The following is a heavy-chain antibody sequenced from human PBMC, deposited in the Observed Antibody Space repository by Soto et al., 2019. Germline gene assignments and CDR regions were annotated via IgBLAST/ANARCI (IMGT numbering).Heavy chain of an antibody. CDR3: ARESRSCSGGSCYFLPGIDY. D-gene: IGHD2-15*01. Sequence: ASVKVSCKTSGYTFTNYGISWVRQAPGQGLEWMGWITTDKGKTTYAQKFQGRVTITADESTSTAYMELSSLRSEDTAVYYCARESRSCSGGSCYFLPGIDYWGQGTLVTVSS. CDR1: GYTFTNYG. J-gene: IGHJ4*02. CDR2: ITTDKGKT. V-gene: IGHV1-18*01.